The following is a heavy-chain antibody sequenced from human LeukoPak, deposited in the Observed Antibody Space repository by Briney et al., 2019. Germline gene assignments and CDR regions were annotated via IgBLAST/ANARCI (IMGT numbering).Heavy chain of an antibody. D-gene: IGHD6-13*01. Sequence: SQTLSLTCTVSGGSISSGDYYWSWIRQPPGKGLEWIGYIYYSGSTYYNPSLKSRVTISVDRSKNQFSLKLSSVTAADTAVYYCARGLRVAAGYYFDYWGQGTLVTVSS. CDR1: GGSISSGDYY. J-gene: IGHJ4*02. CDR3: ARGLRVAAGYYFDY. CDR2: IYYSGST. V-gene: IGHV4-30-4*01.